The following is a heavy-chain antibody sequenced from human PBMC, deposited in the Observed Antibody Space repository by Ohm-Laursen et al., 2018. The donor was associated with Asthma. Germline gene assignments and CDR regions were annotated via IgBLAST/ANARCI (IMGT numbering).Heavy chain of an antibody. CDR1: RDYIRSAGYY. CDR3: ARDGLDSGSYPEWTLDY. D-gene: IGHD1-26*01. Sequence: TLSLTCTASRDYIRSAGYYWSWVRQPPGKGLEWIGHIYYSGSTYYNPAFRSRVTISVDTSVNQFSLRLTSVTAADTAVYYCARDGLDSGSYPEWTLDYWGQGTLVTVSS. V-gene: IGHV4-31*03. J-gene: IGHJ4*02. CDR2: IYYSGST.